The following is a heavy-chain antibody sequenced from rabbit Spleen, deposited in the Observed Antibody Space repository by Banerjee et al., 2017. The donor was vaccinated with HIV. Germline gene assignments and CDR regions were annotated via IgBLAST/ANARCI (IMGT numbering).Heavy chain of an antibody. CDR1: GFDLSNYYY. V-gene: IGHV1S40*01. Sequence: QSLEESGGDLVKPGASLTLTCTASGFDLSNYYYMNWVRQAPGKGLEWIGYIDPVFGITYYANWVNGRFSISRENAQNTVFLQMTSLTAADTATYFCARDGAGGSYFALWGPGTLVTVS. D-gene: IGHD8-1*01. J-gene: IGHJ6*01. CDR2: IDPVFGIT. CDR3: ARDGAGGSYFAL.